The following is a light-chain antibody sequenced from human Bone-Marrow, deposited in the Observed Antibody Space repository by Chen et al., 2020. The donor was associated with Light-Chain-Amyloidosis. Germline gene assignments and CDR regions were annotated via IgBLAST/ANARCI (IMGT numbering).Light chain of an antibody. J-gene: IGLJ3*02. Sequence: SYVLTQPSSVSVAPGQTATIACGGNNIGSTSVHWYQQTPGQAPLLVVYDDSDRPSGIPERLSGCNSGHTATVTISRGEAGDEADYYCQVWDRSSARPVFGGGTKLTVL. V-gene: IGLV3-21*02. CDR1: NIGSTS. CDR2: DDS. CDR3: QVWDRSSARPV.